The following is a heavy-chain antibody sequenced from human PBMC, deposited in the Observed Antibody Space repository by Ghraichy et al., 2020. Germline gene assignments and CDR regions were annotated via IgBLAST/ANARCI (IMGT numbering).Heavy chain of an antibody. CDR2: ISGSGGST. CDR3: AKDLGSSFLSVCDY. D-gene: IGHD6-13*01. CDR1: GFTFSSYA. J-gene: IGHJ4*02. V-gene: IGHV3-23*01. Sequence: GESLNISCAASGFTFSSYAMSWVRQAPGKGLEWVSAISGSGGSTYYADSVKGRFTISRDNSKNTLYLQMNSLRAEDTAVYYCAKDLGSSFLSVCDYWGQGTLVTVSS.